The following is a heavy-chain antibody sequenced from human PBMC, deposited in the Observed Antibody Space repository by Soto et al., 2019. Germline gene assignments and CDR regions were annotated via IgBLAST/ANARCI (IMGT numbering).Heavy chain of an antibody. J-gene: IGHJ3*02. CDR3: AKRFAYSSGLDGFDI. CDR2: IWNDGSNK. D-gene: IGHD6-19*01. CDR1: GFTFRDHS. Sequence: GGSLRLSCAASGFTFRDHSMHWVRQAPGKGREWLAIIWNDGSNKFYAGSVQGRFTISRDNSKNTLYLQMNSLRAEDSAIYYCAKRFAYSSGLDGFDIWGQGTMVTVSS. V-gene: IGHV3-33*06.